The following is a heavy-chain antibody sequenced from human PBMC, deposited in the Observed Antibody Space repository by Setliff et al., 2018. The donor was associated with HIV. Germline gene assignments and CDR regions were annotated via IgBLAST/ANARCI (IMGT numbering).Heavy chain of an antibody. CDR1: GYNFRGFW. J-gene: IGHJ4*02. D-gene: IGHD3-9*01. Sequence: GESLKISCQGSGYNFRGFWIAWVRQMPGKRLELMGVVYPDDSDTRYRPSFQGQVTISADKSISTAYLQWSSLKASDTAMYYCARLVGNTYYDILTGYYNTPHFDYWGQGTLVTVSS. CDR3: ARLVGNTYYDILTGYYNTPHFDY. CDR2: VYPDDSDT. V-gene: IGHV5-51*01.